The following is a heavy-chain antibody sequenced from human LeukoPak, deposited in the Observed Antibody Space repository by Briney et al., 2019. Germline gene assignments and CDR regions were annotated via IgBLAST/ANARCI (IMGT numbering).Heavy chain of an antibody. V-gene: IGHV3-15*01. CDR3: TTDSYYDSSGYYPSFDY. Sequence: GGSLRLSCAASGFTFSNAWMSWVRQPPGTGLEWVGRIKSKTYGGTTAYAAPVKGRFTISRDDSENTLYLQMNSLKTEDTAVYFCTTDSYYDSSGYYPSFDYWGQGTLVTVSS. CDR2: IKSKTYGGTT. D-gene: IGHD3-22*01. J-gene: IGHJ4*02. CDR1: GFTFSNAW.